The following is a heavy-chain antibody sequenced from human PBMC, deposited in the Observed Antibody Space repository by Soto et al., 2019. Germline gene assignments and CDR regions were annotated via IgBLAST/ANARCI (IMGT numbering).Heavy chain of an antibody. CDR1: GGSISSGGYY. V-gene: IGHV4-61*08. CDR3: ARDRGAAMADGMDV. D-gene: IGHD3-10*01. Sequence: PSETLSLTCTVSGGSISSGGYYWSWIRQHPGKGLEWIGYIYYSGSTNYNPSLKSRVTMSVDTSKNQFSLKLSSVTAADTAVYYCARDRGAAMADGMDVWGQGTTVTVSS. J-gene: IGHJ6*02. CDR2: IYYSGST.